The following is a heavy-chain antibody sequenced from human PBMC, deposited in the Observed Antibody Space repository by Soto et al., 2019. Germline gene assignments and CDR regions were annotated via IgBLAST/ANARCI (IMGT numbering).Heavy chain of an antibody. CDR1: GLRFTSYG. CDR2: ITSGSGVT. CDR3: TTYTGTYRDY. V-gene: IGHV3-21*01. D-gene: IGHD1-26*01. Sequence: GGSLRLSCVASGLRFTSYGMSWVRQAPGRGLEWVSSITSGSGVTFYADSVKGRFTISRDNAKNSLHLQMNSLRAEDTAVYYCTTYTGTYRDYWGLGTLVTVSS. J-gene: IGHJ4*02.